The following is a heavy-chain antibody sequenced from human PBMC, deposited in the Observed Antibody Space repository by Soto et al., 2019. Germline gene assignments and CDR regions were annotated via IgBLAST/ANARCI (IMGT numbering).Heavy chain of an antibody. CDR1: GGSISSYY. Sequence: PSETLSLTCTVSGGSISSYYWSWIRQPPGKGLEWIGYIYYSGSTNYNPSLKSRVTISVDTSKNQFSLKLSSVTAADTAVYYCARHLKLRYFDWSTGEDAFDIWSQGTMVTVSS. D-gene: IGHD3-9*01. CDR2: IYYSGST. J-gene: IGHJ3*02. V-gene: IGHV4-59*08. CDR3: ARHLKLRYFDWSTGEDAFDI.